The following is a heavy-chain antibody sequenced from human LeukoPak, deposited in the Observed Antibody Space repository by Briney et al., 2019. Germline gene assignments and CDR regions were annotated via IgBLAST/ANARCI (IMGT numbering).Heavy chain of an antibody. CDR1: GFTFSSYA. CDR3: AKYRGIGPYYFDY. Sequence: GGSLRLSCAASGFTFSSYAMSWVRQAPGKGLEWVSAISSSGDTYYAGSVKGRFTISRDNSKNTLYLQMNSLRAEDTAVYYCAKYRGIGPYYFDYWGQGTLVTVSS. J-gene: IGHJ4*02. CDR2: ISSSGDT. D-gene: IGHD3-16*01. V-gene: IGHV3-23*01.